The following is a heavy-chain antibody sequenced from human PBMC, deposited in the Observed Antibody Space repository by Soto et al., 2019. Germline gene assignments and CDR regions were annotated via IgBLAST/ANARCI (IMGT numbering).Heavy chain of an antibody. CDR1: GGSFSGSY. V-gene: IGHV4-34*01. D-gene: IGHD6-13*01. CDR2: INHSGST. Sequence: QVQLQQWGAGLLKPSETLSLTCAVYGGSFSGSYWSWIRQPPGKGLEWIGEINHSGSTNYNPSLKSRVTISVDTSKNQFYLKLSSVTAEDTAVDYCASWANSSSWPTDYWGQGTLVTVSS. CDR3: ASWANSSSWPTDY. J-gene: IGHJ4*02.